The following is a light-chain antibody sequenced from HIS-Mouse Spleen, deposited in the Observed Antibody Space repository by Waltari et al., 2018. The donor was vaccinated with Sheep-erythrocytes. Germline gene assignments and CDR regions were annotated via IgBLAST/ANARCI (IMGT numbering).Light chain of an antibody. J-gene: IGKJ2*01. CDR2: AAS. V-gene: IGKV1-6*01. Sequence: AIQMTQSPSPLYASVGDRVTITCRASQGIRNDLGWYQQKPGKAPKLLIYAASSLQSGVPSRFSGSGSGTDFTLTISSLQPEDFATYYCLQDYNYPYTFGQGTKLEIK. CDR1: QGIRND. CDR3: LQDYNYPYT.